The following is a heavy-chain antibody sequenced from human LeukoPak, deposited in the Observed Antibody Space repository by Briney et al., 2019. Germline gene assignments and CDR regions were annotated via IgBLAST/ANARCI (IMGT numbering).Heavy chain of an antibody. CDR1: GGSISSYY. Sequence: PSETLSLTCTVSGGSISSYYWSWIRQPPGKGLEWIGYIYYSGSTYYNPSLKSRVTISVDTSKNQFSLKLSSVTAADTAVYYCARKQQLAPVDEIFDYWGQGTLVTVSS. V-gene: IGHV4-59*06. CDR3: ARKQQLAPVDEIFDY. J-gene: IGHJ4*02. CDR2: IYYSGST. D-gene: IGHD6-13*01.